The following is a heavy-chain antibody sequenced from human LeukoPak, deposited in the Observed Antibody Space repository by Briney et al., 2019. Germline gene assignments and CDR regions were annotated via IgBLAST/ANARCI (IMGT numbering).Heavy chain of an antibody. V-gene: IGHV1-24*01. J-gene: IGHJ4*02. CDR3: TRGVAAGPHDY. Sequence: ASVKVSCKVSDYTLSDLSIHWVRQAPGKGLEWMGGFDPEDGETIYAQQFQGRVTMTRDTPTSTVYMELSSPRSEDTATYYCTRGVAAGPHDYWGQGTLVTVSS. CDR1: DYTLSDLS. CDR2: FDPEDGET. D-gene: IGHD6-13*01.